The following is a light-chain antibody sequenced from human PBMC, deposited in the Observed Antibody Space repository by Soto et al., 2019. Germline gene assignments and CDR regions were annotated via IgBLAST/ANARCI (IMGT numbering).Light chain of an antibody. CDR2: GAS. Sequence: EIVLTQSPGTLSLSPGERATLSCRASQSVSSSYLAWYQQKPGQAPRLLIYGASSRATGIPDRCSGSGSGTDFTLTISRLEPEDFAVYSCQQYGSSHLFTFGPGTKVDIK. J-gene: IGKJ3*01. CDR3: QQYGSSHLFT. CDR1: QSVSSSY. V-gene: IGKV3-20*01.